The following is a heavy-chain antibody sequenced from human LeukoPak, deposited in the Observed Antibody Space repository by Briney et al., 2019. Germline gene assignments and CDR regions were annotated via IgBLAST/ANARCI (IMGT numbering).Heavy chain of an antibody. CDR2: VKSKSDGGTT. CDR1: GFTFSSAW. J-gene: IGHJ4*02. V-gene: IGHV3-15*01. CDR3: TTDAGYSSRWYNY. Sequence: GSLRLSCAASGFTFSSAWMSWVRPAPGKGLEWIGRVKSKSDGGTTDYAAPVKGRFIISRDDSKNTLYLQMNSLKTEDTAVYYCTTDAGYSSRWYNYWGQGILVTVSS. D-gene: IGHD6-13*01.